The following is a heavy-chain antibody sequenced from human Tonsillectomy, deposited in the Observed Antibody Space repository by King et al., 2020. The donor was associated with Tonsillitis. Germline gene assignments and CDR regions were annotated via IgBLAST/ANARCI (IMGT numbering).Heavy chain of an antibody. CDR2: ISGSGGIK. Sequence: VQLVESGGGLVQPGGSRRLSCAASGFTFSSYAMSWDRQAPGQGLDRFSAISGSGGIKYYAYSVKDRFTTSRDNSKNTLYLQMYSLRAADTAVYSFAKETFGTREWLQYYFDYWGQGTLVTVSS. J-gene: IGHJ4*02. V-gene: IGHV3-23*04. CDR3: AKETFGTREWLQYYFDY. D-gene: IGHD3-16*01. CDR1: GFTFSSYA.